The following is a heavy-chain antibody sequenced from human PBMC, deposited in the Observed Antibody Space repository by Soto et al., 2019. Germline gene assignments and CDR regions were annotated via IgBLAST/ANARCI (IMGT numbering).Heavy chain of an antibody. CDR2: ISTYNGNT. D-gene: IGHD6-19*01. CDR1: GYTFTSSG. CDR3: ARTVAGYFDY. V-gene: IGHV1-18*01. Sequence: ASVKVSCKASGYTFTSSGISWVRQAPGQGPEWMGWISTYNGNTNYAQNLQGRVTMTTDTSTSTAYVELRGLRSDDTAVYYCARTVAGYFDYWGQGNLVTVSS. J-gene: IGHJ4*02.